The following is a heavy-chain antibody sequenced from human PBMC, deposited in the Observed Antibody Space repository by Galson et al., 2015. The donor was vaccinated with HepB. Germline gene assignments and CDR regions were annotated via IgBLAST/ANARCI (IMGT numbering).Heavy chain of an antibody. V-gene: IGHV1-69*13. J-gene: IGHJ6*02. Sequence: SVKVSCKASGGTYSSSATSWVRQTPGQGLEWMGGIIALYGTPRYAQKFQGRVTITADGSTSTVYMQLSSLRSEDTAVYYCARGHCSSNNCDEGDHYYGMDIWGQGTTVPVSS. CDR3: ARGHCSSNNCDEGDHYYGMDI. CDR2: IIALYGTP. CDR1: GGTYSSSA. D-gene: IGHD2-2*01.